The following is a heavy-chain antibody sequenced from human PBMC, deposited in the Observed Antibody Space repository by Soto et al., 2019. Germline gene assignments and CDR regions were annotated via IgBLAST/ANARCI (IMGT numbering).Heavy chain of an antibody. V-gene: IGHV4-4*07. CDR2: IYSSGST. D-gene: IGHD6-19*01. J-gene: IGHJ4*02. CDR3: AKDEGQYSSGWYLK. Sequence: SETLSLTVTVCGDRINNFYWSWIRQPSGKGLEWIGLIYSSGSTNYNSSLASRVTMSVDTSKNKFSLILTSVTAADTAVYYCAKDEGQYSSGWYLKWGQGTLVPVYS. CDR1: GDRINNFY.